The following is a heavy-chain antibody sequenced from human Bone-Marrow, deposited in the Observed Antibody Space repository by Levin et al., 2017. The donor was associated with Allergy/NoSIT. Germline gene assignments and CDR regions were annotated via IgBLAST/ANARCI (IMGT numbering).Heavy chain of an antibody. V-gene: IGHV3-23*01. D-gene: IGHD5-12*01. CDR3: APRGNSGYDLHYGMDV. J-gene: IGHJ6*02. CDR2: ISGSGGST. Sequence: HPGGSLRLSCAASGFTFSSYAMSWVRQAPGKGLEWVSAISGSGGSTYYADSVKGRFTISRDNSKNTLYLQMNSLRAEDTAVYYCAPRGNSGYDLHYGMDVWGQGTTVTVSS. CDR1: GFTFSSYA.